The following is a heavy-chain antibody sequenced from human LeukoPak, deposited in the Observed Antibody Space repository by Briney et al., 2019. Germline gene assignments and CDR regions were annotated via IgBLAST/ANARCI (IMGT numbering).Heavy chain of an antibody. D-gene: IGHD1-7*01. CDR2: ITSSGSAI. V-gene: IGHV3-21*01. CDR3: ARDWKYKVDY. J-gene: IGHJ4*02. CDR1: GFTFSTYS. Sequence: GGSPRLSCAASGFTFSTYSMNWVRQAPGKGLEWVSSITSSGSAIYYADSVKGRFTISRDNAKNSLYLQMNSLRAEDTAVYYCARDWKYKVDYWGQGTLVTVSS.